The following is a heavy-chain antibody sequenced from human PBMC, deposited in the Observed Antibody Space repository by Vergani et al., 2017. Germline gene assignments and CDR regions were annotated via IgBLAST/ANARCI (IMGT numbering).Heavy chain of an antibody. V-gene: IGHV4-38-2*01. D-gene: IGHD3-10*01. CDR3: ARHRGSGGFFPSSYFYGMDV. CDR2: IPHSGDT. CDR1: DSSIMTNPY. J-gene: IGHJ6*02. Sequence: QVQLQESCPGLVKPSETLTLTCDVSDSSIMTNPYWGWFRQSPGKGLDWIGCIPHSGDTHYNSSLKSRVSISIVSSSKFSLSLTSVTAADTAIYYCARHRGSGGFFPSSYFYGMDVWGHGTTVTVSS.